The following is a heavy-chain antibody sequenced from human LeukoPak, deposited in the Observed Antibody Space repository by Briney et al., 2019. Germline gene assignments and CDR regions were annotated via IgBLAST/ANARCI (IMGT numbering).Heavy chain of an antibody. J-gene: IGHJ4*02. CDR3: ARDWSGYAPFDY. D-gene: IGHD5-12*01. V-gene: IGHV3-30*02. CDR1: GFSFSAYG. Sequence: PGGSLRLSCAASGFSFSAYGMNWVRQAPGKGLEWVAFIRYDGTNKYYADSVKGRFTISRDNSKNTLSLQMNSLRAEDTAVYYCARDWSGYAPFDYWGQGTLVTVSS. CDR2: IRYDGTNK.